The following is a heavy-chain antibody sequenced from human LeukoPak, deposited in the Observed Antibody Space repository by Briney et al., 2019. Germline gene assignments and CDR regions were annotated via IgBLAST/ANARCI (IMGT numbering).Heavy chain of an antibody. D-gene: IGHD1-26*01. J-gene: IGHJ4*02. CDR1: GASINSYY. V-gene: IGHV4-59*08. CDR3: ARRGGSYYGPPEYYFDN. Sequence: PSETLSLTCTISGASINSYYWSWIRQPPGRGLEWIGYIYYSGSTNYNPSLKSRVTISVDTSKNQFSLKLSSVTAADTAVYYCARRGGSYYGPPEYYFDNWGQGTLVTVSS. CDR2: IYYSGST.